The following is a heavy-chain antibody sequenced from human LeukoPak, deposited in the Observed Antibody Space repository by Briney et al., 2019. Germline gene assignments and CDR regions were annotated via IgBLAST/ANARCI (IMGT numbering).Heavy chain of an antibody. CDR1: GFTFSNYD. CDR2: INDGGYNT. V-gene: IGHV3-23*01. J-gene: IGHJ4*02. D-gene: IGHD4-23*01. CDR3: AKKETVVSPGNYFDH. Sequence: PGGSLRLSCGASGFTFSNYDMNWVRQARGKGPGWVSAINDGGYNTYYADFVRGRFTISRDNAKNPLYLQMNSLRAEDTAVYYCAKKETVVSPGNYFDHWGQGTLVTVSS.